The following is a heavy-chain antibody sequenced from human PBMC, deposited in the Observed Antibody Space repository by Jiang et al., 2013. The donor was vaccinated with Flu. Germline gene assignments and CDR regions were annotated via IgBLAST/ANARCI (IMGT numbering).Heavy chain of an antibody. CDR3: AKDLGARSLYRSGYYYYYGMDV. D-gene: IGHD3-3*01. V-gene: IGHV3-30*18. CDR1: EFTSVAMA. CDR2: ISYDGSNK. J-gene: IGHJ6*02. Sequence: QLLESGEAWSSLESLRPSCAASEFTSVAMACTGSARLRQGAGVVAVISYDGSNKYYADSVKGRFTISRDNSKNTLYLQMNSLRAEDTAVYYCAKDLGARSLYRSGYYYYYGMDVWGQGTTVTVSS.